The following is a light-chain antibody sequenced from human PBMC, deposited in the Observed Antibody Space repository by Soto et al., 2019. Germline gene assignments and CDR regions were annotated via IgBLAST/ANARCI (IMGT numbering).Light chain of an antibody. V-gene: IGKV2-24*01. CDR2: RIS. Sequence: VLTQTPLSSSVTLGQPASISCKSSQRLVHSDGNTYWSWLHQRPGQPPRLLIYRISNRFSGVQDRLSGSGAGTEFTLKISGVEPEDVGFYYCMQASHYPLTFGQGTRVEI. J-gene: IGKJ1*01. CDR3: MQASHYPLT. CDR1: QRLVHSDGNTY.